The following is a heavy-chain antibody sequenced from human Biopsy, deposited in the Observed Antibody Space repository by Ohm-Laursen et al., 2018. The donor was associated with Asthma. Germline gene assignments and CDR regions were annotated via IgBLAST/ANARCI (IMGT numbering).Heavy chain of an antibody. J-gene: IGHJ3*02. D-gene: IGHD1-26*01. CDR3: ARDWAQMRNGAWATAFDI. CDR2: FIPILGTT. CDR1: GGPYGALA. Sequence: ASVKVSCKASGGPYGALAISWMRQAPGHGLEWMGGFIPILGTTTHAQQFQGRVTFSADKSTGTVYMELSRLTSEDTAVYFCARDWAQMRNGAWATAFDIWGQGTSGTVFS. V-gene: IGHV1-69*06.